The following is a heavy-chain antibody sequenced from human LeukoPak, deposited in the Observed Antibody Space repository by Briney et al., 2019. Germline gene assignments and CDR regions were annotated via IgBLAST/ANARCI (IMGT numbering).Heavy chain of an antibody. CDR1: GGSISSYY. CDR3: ARGGSYGDYVSY. Sequence: SETLSLTCTVSGGSISSYYWSWIRQPPGKGLEWIGYIYYSGSTNYNPSLKSRVTISVDTSKNQFSLKLSSVTAADTAVYYCARGGSYGDYVSYWGQGTLLTVSS. V-gene: IGHV4-59*08. D-gene: IGHD4-17*01. CDR2: IYYSGST. J-gene: IGHJ4*02.